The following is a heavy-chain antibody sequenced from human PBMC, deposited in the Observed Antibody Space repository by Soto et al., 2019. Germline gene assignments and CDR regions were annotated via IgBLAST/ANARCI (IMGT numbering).Heavy chain of an antibody. D-gene: IGHD6-13*01. J-gene: IGHJ5*02. CDR1: GYTFTSYA. Sequence: QVQLLQSGGEVKEPGASVKVSCKTSGYTFTSYAISWVRQAPGQGLEWLGWVSPNNGYTSYAQRFQRRLTMATDTSTMTAYMDLRSLTSDDTAVYYCARHRRGETQQPGFDPWGQGTLVTVSS. CDR3: ARHRRGETQQPGFDP. V-gene: IGHV1-18*01. CDR2: VSPNNGYT.